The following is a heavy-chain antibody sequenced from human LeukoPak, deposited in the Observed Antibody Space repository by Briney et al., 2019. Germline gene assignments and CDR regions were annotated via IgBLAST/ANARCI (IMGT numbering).Heavy chain of an antibody. D-gene: IGHD2-21*02. V-gene: IGHV1-18*01. J-gene: IGHJ4*02. Sequence: ASVKVSCKASGYTFTSYDINWVRQATGQGLEWMGWMSTSKGNTNYAQKFHGRVTMTTETSTNTAYLELRSLRSDDTAVYFCARDEQAFCGGDCYPILGYWGQGTPVTVSS. CDR2: MSTSKGNT. CDR1: GYTFTSYD. CDR3: ARDEQAFCGGDCYPILGY.